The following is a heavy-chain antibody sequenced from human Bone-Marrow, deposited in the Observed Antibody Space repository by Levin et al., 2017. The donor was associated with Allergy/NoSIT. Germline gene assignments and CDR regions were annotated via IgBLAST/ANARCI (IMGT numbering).Heavy chain of an antibody. J-gene: IGHJ4*02. CDR3: ARDEGWIDPGGY. Sequence: ASVKVSCKASNYTFTDHGITWVRQAPGQGLEWMGWISAYSGNTNYAQKFQGRVTMTTDTSTDTAFMELRSLTSDDTALYFCARDEGWIDPGGYWGQGTLVTVSS. CDR2: ISAYSGNT. D-gene: IGHD2-2*03. V-gene: IGHV1-18*01. CDR1: NYTFTDHG.